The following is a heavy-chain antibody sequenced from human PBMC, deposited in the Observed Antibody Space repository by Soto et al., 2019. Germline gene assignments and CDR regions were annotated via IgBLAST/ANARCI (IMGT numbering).Heavy chain of an antibody. CDR2: IWYDGSNK. CDR3: ARDYYGDFSFDY. CDR1: GFTFSSYG. D-gene: IGHD4-17*01. V-gene: IGHV3-33*01. Sequence: QVQLVESGGGVVQPGRSLRLSCAASGFTFSSYGMHWVRQAPGKGLEWVAVIWYDGSNKYYADSVKGRFTISRDNSKNTLYLQMNSLRAEDTAVYYCARDYYGDFSFDYWGQGTLVTVSS. J-gene: IGHJ4*02.